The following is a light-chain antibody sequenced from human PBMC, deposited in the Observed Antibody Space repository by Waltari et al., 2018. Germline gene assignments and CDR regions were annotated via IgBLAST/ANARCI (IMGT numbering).Light chain of an antibody. V-gene: IGLV2-18*02. CDR1: SSDVGSYNR. CDR3: SSYTSSSTHVV. Sequence: QSALTQPPSVSGSPGQSVTISCTGTSSDVGSYNRVPWYQQPPGTAPKLMFYEVSNRPPGVLVCFAGCKSANTASLSISGLQAEDDADYYCSSYTSSSTHVVFGGGTKLTVL. J-gene: IGLJ2*01. CDR2: EVS.